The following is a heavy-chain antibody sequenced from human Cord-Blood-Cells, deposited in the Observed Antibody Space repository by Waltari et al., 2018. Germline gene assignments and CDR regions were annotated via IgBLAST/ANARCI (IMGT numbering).Heavy chain of an antibody. Sequence: QITLTESGPTLVNHTQTIPLTCTFSGFSLTSRGVGVGWIRQPPGKALERLALIYWADDKRYSPSLNSRLTITKDTSKNQVVLTMTNMDPVDTATYYCAHGPLPLQTGAYYFDYWGQGTLVTVSS. CDR3: AHGPLPLQTGAYYFDY. D-gene: IGHD7-27*01. V-gene: IGHV2-5*02. CDR2: IYWADDK. J-gene: IGHJ4*02. CDR1: GFSLTSRGVG.